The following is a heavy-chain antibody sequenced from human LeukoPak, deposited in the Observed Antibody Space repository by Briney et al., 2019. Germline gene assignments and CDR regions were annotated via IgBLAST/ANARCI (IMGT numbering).Heavy chain of an antibody. V-gene: IGHV3-23*01. CDR1: GFTFSTYA. J-gene: IGHJ4*02. Sequence: HPGGSQRLSCAASGFTFSTYAMSWVRQAPGKGLEWVSAISGSGGNTYYADSVKGRFTISRDNSKTTLYLQMNSLRAEDTAVYYCAPLGSTVDYWGQGTLVTVSS. CDR3: APLGSTVDY. CDR2: ISGSGGNT.